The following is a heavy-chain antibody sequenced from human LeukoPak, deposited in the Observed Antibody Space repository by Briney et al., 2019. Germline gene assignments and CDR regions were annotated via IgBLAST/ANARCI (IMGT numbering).Heavy chain of an antibody. CDR3: ASCHYDFWSGYYP. J-gene: IGHJ5*02. Sequence: SVKVSCKASGGTFSRSGIGWVRQAPGQGLEWMGRIIPILGIANYAQKFQGRVTITADKSTSTAYMELSSLRSEDTAVYYCASCHYDFWSGYYPWGQGTLVTVSS. CDR2: IIPILGIA. D-gene: IGHD3-3*01. V-gene: IGHV1-69*04. CDR1: GGTFSRSG.